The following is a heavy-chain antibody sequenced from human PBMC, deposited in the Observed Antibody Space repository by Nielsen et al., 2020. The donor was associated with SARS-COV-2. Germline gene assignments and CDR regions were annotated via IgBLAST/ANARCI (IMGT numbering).Heavy chain of an antibody. J-gene: IGHJ3*01. CDR2: ISSSSSTI. D-gene: IGHD3-16*01. CDR1: GFTFSSYS. V-gene: IGHV3-48*01. CDR3: ASASAHV. Sequence: GESLKISCAASGFTFSSYSMNWVRQAPGKGLEWVSYISSSSSTIYYADSVKGRFTISRDNAKNSLYLQMNSLRAEDTAVYYCASASAHVWGQGTMVTVSS.